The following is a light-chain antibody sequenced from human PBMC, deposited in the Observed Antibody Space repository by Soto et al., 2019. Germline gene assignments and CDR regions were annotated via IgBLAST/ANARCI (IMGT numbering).Light chain of an antibody. CDR3: QQYGSFSIT. V-gene: IGKV3-11*01. CDR2: DAS. CDR1: QSVSSY. Sequence: EIVLTQSPATLSLSPGERATLSCRASQSVSSYLAWYQQKPGQAPRLLIYDASNRATGISARFSGSGSGTDFTLTISSLEPEDFAVYYCQQYGSFSITFGQGTRLEIK. J-gene: IGKJ5*01.